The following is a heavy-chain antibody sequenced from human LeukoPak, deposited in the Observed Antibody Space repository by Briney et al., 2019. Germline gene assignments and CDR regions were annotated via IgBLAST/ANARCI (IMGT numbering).Heavy chain of an antibody. CDR3: ARDRRAYYYGSGTPDV. J-gene: IGHJ6*02. CDR1: GFTFSSYE. CDR2: ISSSGSTI. D-gene: IGHD3-10*01. Sequence: GGSLRLSCAASGFTFSSYEMNWVRQAPGKGLEWVSYISSSGSTIYYADSVKGRFTISRDNAKNSLYLQMNSLRDEDTAVYYCARDRRAYYYGSGTPDVWGQGTTVTVSS. V-gene: IGHV3-48*03.